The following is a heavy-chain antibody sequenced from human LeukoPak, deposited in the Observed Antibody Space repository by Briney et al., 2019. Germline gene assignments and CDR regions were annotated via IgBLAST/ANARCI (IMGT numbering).Heavy chain of an antibody. Sequence: PGGSLKLSCAASGFTFSSYWMHWIRQSPGKGLEWLGEIHYSGSINYNPSLKSRVTISVDTSKSQFSLKLTSVTAADTAVYYCARPRYFFDGGGHTDIWGQGTMVTVSS. CDR1: GFTFSSYW. D-gene: IGHD3-22*01. CDR3: ARPRYFFDGGGHTDI. V-gene: IGHV4-34*01. J-gene: IGHJ3*02. CDR2: IHYSGSI.